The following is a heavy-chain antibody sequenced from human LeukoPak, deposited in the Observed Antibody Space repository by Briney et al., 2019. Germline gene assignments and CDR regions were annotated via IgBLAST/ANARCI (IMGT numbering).Heavy chain of an antibody. CDR1: GYSITRAYN. CDR3: ARGEVGEFDH. V-gene: IGHV4-38-2*02. J-gene: IGHJ4*02. Sequence: SEILSLTCTVSGYSITRAYNWGWIRQSPGKGLEWIGSISHGGSTYYNPSLKSRVTISVDTSKNHFSLKLSSVTAPDTAVYFCARGEVGEFDHWGQGTLVTVSS. CDR2: ISHGGST. D-gene: IGHD1-26*01.